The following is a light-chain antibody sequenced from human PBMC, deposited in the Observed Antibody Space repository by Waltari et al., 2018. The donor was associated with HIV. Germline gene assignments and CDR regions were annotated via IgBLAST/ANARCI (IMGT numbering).Light chain of an antibody. Sequence: IVMTQSPLPLPVPPGEPAPTLCRSSRSLLHRNGANYLDWYLQQPGHSPQLLIYLGSTRAAGVPDRFGGGGSGTYFTLKISRVEAEDVVVYYCIQSLERNTFGQGTKLEIK. CDR2: LGS. CDR1: RSLLHRNGANY. J-gene: IGKJ2*01. CDR3: IQSLERNT. V-gene: IGKV2-28*01.